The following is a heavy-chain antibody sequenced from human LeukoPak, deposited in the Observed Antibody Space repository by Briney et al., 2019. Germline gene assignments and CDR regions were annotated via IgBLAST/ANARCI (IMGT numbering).Heavy chain of an antibody. Sequence: SETLSLTCTASGGTINGYYWSWFRQPPGKGLEWIGYIYYSGSTNYSPSLKSRVSISVDTSKNLFSLRLSSVTAADTAVYYCARVGEGAFDIWGQGTMVTVSS. V-gene: IGHV4-59*01. CDR1: GGTINGYY. CDR3: ARVGEGAFDI. D-gene: IGHD3-16*01. J-gene: IGHJ3*02. CDR2: IYYSGST.